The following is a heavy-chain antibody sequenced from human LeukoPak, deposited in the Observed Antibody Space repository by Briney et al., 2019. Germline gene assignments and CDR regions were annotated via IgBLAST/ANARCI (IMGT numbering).Heavy chain of an antibody. V-gene: IGHV1-3*01. Sequence: ASVKVSCKASGYTFTSYAMHWVRQAPGQSLEWMGWINAGNGNTKYSQKFQGRVTITRDTSASTAYMELRSLRSDDTAVYYCARVTDIVVVPALDYWGQGTLVTVSS. D-gene: IGHD2-2*01. CDR2: INAGNGNT. CDR1: GYTFTSYA. CDR3: ARVTDIVVVPALDY. J-gene: IGHJ4*02.